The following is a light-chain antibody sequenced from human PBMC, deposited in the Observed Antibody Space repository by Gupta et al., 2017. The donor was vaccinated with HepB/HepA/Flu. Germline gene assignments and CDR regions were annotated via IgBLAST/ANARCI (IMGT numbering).Light chain of an antibody. CDR1: SSNIGSNT. CDR3: ATWDDSRNAWV. CDR2: NNI. Sequence: QSALTLPPSASGTPGQRVTISCSGSSSNIGSNTVTWYQQLPGTAPKLLIYNNIHRPSGVPDRFSGSKSGTSASLAISGLQSEDEADYYCATWDDSRNAWVFGGGTKLTVL. V-gene: IGLV1-44*01. J-gene: IGLJ3*02.